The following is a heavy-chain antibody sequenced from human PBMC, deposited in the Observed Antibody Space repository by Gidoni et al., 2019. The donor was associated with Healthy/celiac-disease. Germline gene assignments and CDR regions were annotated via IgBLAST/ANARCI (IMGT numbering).Heavy chain of an antibody. Sequence: EVQLVESGGGLVKPGGSLRLSCAASGFTFSRYSMNWVRQAPGKGLGWVSFISSSSSYIYYADSVKGRFTISRDNDKNSLYLQMNSLRAEDTAVYYCARDPVREQQLVTGAFDIWGQGTMVTVSS. V-gene: IGHV3-21*01. D-gene: IGHD6-13*01. CDR3: ARDPVREQQLVTGAFDI. CDR1: GFTFSRYS. CDR2: ISSSSSYI. J-gene: IGHJ3*02.